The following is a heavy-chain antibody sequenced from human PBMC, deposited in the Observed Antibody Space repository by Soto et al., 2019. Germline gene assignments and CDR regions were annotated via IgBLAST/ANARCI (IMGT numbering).Heavy chain of an antibody. D-gene: IGHD6-6*01. Sequence: TVSGGPLSTTSYYWDWIRQTPGKGLEWIGSLYYDGTTYYNPSLKSRVTISVYTSKNQFSLKLNSVTAADAAVYYCARQHRPVRRYFGFDVWGPGTTVTVSS. J-gene: IGHJ6*02. V-gene: IGHV4-39*01. CDR1: GGPLSTTSYY. CDR2: LYYDGTT. CDR3: ARQHRPVRRYFGFDV.